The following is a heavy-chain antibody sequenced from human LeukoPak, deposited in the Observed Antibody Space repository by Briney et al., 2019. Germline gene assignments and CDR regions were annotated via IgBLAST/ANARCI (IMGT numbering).Heavy chain of an antibody. CDR3: ARNMILDSDAFDI. Sequence: PGGSLGLSCAASGFTVSSNYMSWVRQAPGKGLEWVSVIYSGGSTYYADSVKGRFTISRDNAKNTLYLQMNSLRGEDTAVYCCARNMILDSDAFDIWGQGTMVTVSS. CDR2: IYSGGST. D-gene: IGHD3-22*01. CDR1: GFTVSSNY. J-gene: IGHJ3*02. V-gene: IGHV3-53*01.